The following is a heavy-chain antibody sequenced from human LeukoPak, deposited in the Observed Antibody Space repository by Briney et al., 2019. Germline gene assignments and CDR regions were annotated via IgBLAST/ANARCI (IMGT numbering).Heavy chain of an antibody. CDR2: MNPNSGNT. D-gene: IGHD6-13*01. Sequence: ASVKGSCKASGYTFTSYDINWVRQATGQGLEWMGWMNPNSGNTGYAQKFQGRVTMTRNTSISTAYMELSSLRSEDTAVYYCARVPSSSWYWFDPWGQGTLVTVSS. CDR1: GYTFTSYD. CDR3: ARVPSSSWYWFDP. J-gene: IGHJ5*02. V-gene: IGHV1-8*01.